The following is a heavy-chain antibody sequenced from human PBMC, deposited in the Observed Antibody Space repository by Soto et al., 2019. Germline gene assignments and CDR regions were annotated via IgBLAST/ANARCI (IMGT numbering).Heavy chain of an antibody. J-gene: IGHJ2*01. CDR1: GGPFSSHT. V-gene: IGHV1-69*08. Sequence: QDQLVQSGAEVKKPGSSVKVSCKAFGGPFSSHTFSWVRQAPRQGLEWMGRIIPALGTTTYAQKFQGRVTITADESVTTVYMELNSLRTEDTAVYYCARPDFGDYWYFDLWGRGTLVTVSS. CDR3: ARPDFGDYWYFDL. D-gene: IGHD4-17*01. CDR2: IIPALGTT.